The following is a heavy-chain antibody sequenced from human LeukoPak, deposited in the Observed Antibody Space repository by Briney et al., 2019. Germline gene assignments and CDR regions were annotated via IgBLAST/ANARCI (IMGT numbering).Heavy chain of an antibody. V-gene: IGHV4-39*01. CDR2: IYYSGTT. Sequence: SETLSLTCTVSGGSIISSSHYWGWIRQPPGKGMEWLGSIYYSGTTYYNPPLKSRVTMSADTSKNQFSLKLSSVTAADTAVYYCARHARAGYYYGSGSYRKDYNWFDPWGQGTLVTVSS. CDR3: ARHARAGYYYGSGSYRKDYNWFDP. D-gene: IGHD3-10*01. CDR1: GGSIISSSHY. J-gene: IGHJ5*02.